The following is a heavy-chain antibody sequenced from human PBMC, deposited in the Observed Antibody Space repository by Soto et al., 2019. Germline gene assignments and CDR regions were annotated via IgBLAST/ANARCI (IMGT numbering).Heavy chain of an antibody. J-gene: IGHJ4*02. CDR3: AYSGNHRYFFDS. CDR2: IIPIFGTP. D-gene: IGHD3-9*01. V-gene: IGHV1-69*12. Sequence: QVRLEQSGSEVKKPGSSVKVSSKASGGIFRGYAISWVRQAPGQGLEWLGGIIPIFGTPNYAQTFHHRLCLTAVESTRTVYMELYYLTAAETALYFCAYSGNHRYFFDSCGQGPLVTVSS. CDR1: GGIFRGYA.